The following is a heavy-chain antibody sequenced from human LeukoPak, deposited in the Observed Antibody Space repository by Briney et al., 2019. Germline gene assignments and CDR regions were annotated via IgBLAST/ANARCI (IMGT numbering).Heavy chain of an antibody. D-gene: IGHD3-16*02. CDR3: ARDKSSYHYYFDY. CDR2: ISSSGNTI. J-gene: IGHJ4*02. V-gene: IGHV3-11*01. CDR1: GFTFSDYY. Sequence: GGSLRLSCAASGFTFSDYYMSWIRQAPGKGLEWVSYISSSGNTIYYADSVKGQFTISRDNAKNSLYLQMNSLRAEDTAVYYCARDKSSYHYYFDYWGQGTLVTVSS.